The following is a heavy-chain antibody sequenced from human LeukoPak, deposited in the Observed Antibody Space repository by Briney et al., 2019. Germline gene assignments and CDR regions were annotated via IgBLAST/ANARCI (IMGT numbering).Heavy chain of an antibody. D-gene: IGHD3-9*01. J-gene: IGHJ5*02. Sequence: SETLSLTCTVSGGSISSYYWSWIRQPPGKGLEWIGYIYYSGSTNYNPSLKSRVTISVDTSKNQFSLKLSSVTAADTAVYYCARGGLVTLRYFDWSSQFDPWGQGTLVTVSS. CDR2: IYYSGST. V-gene: IGHV4-59*01. CDR3: ARGGLVTLRYFDWSSQFDP. CDR1: GGSISSYY.